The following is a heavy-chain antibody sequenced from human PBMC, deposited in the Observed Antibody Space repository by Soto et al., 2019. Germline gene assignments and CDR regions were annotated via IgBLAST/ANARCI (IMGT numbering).Heavy chain of an antibody. Sequence: GTSVKVSCKASGGTFSSYTISWVRQAPGQGLEWMGRIIPIHGITNYSQKFQGRVTITRDKSASTAYMELSGLRSEDTAVYYCAASPSFWQNYYYGAMDVWGQGTTVTVSS. J-gene: IGHJ6*02. CDR1: GGTFSSYT. V-gene: IGHV1-69*02. CDR2: IIPIHGIT. CDR3: AASPSFWQNYYYGAMDV.